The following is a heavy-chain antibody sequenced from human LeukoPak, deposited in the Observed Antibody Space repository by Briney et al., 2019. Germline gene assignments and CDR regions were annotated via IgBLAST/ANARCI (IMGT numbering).Heavy chain of an antibody. CDR3: ATAPRPYNIVGAISRPKGHDAFDI. CDR1: GYTLTELS. Sequence: ASVKVSCKVSGYTLTELSMHWVRQAPGKGLEWMGGFDPEDGETIYAQKFQGRVTMTEDTSTDTAYMELSSLRSEDTAVYYCATAPRPYNIVGAISRPKGHDAFDIWGQGTMVTVSS. J-gene: IGHJ3*02. D-gene: IGHD1-26*01. CDR2: FDPEDGET. V-gene: IGHV1-24*01.